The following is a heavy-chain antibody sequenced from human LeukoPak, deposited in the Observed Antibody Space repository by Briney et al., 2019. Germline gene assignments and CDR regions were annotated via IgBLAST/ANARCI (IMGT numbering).Heavy chain of an antibody. D-gene: IGHD3-10*01. J-gene: IGHJ3*02. V-gene: IGHV4-39*01. CDR2: IYYSGST. CDR3: ASLTSSMVRGVRGDAFDI. Sequence: SEPLSLTCTVSGGSISSSSYYWGWIRQPPGKGLEWIGNIYYSGSTYYNPSLKSRVTISVDTSKNQFSLQLSAVTAADTAVYCCASLTSSMVRGVRGDAFDIWCQGTMVAVSS. CDR1: GGSISSSSYY.